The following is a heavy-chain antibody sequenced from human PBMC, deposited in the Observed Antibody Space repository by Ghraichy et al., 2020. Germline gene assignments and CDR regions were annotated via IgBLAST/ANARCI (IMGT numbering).Heavy chain of an antibody. V-gene: IGHV3-7*03. CDR1: GFTFSRFW. J-gene: IGHJ4*02. D-gene: IGHD3-10*01. CDR3: ASGYGSKDY. Sequence: GGSLRLSCAASGFTFSRFWMSWVRQAPGKGLEWVANIKEDGSEKHYVDSVKGRFTISRDNAKNSLFLQMISLRAEDTAVYYCASGYGSKDYWGQGTLVTVSS. CDR2: IKEDGSEK.